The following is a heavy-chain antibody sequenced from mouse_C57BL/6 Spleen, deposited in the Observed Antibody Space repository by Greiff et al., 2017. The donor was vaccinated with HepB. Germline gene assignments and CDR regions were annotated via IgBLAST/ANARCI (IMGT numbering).Heavy chain of an antibody. CDR2: ISGGGGNT. V-gene: IGHV5-9*01. D-gene: IGHD1-1*01. CDR1: GFTFSSYT. J-gene: IGHJ2*01. Sequence: EVNVVESGGGLVKPGGSLKLSCAASGFTFSSYTMSWVRQTPEKRLEWVATISGGGGNTYYPDSVKGRFTISRDNAKNTLYLQMSSLRSEDTALYYCARRKNYGNFDYWGQGTTLTVSS. CDR3: ARRKNYGNFDY.